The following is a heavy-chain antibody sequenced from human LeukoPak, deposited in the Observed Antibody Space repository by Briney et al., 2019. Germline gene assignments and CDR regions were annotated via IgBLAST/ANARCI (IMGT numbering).Heavy chain of an antibody. CDR1: GGSISSYY. CDR3: ARDLYYSSGYPIFDY. Sequence: SETLSLTCTVSGGSISSYYWSWIRQPPGKGLEWIGYIYYSGSTNYNPSLKSRVTISVDTSKNQFSLKLSSVTAADTAVYYCARDLYYSSGYPIFDYWGQGTLVTVSS. V-gene: IGHV4-59*01. CDR2: IYYSGST. D-gene: IGHD3-22*01. J-gene: IGHJ4*02.